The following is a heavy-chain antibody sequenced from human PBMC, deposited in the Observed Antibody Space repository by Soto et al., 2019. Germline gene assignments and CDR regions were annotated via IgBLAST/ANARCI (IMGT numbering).Heavy chain of an antibody. V-gene: IGHV3-53*01. CDR3: AKDNAGPSHL. D-gene: IGHD2-8*01. CDR2: IDSAGKI. Sequence: EVQLVESGGGLIQPGGSLRLSFAASGFTVRSYQLNWDRQSPGKGLAWVANIDSAGKIYYSDSVKGRFTISRDNLKNPLNLQMNSLRDADTAVYYCAKDNAGPSHLWGQGTLVTVSS. J-gene: IGHJ1*01. CDR1: GFTVRSYQ.